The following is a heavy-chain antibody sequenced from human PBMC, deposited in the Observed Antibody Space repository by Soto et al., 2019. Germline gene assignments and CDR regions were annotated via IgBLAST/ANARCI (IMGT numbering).Heavy chain of an antibody. CDR3: ARDKYLDGY. V-gene: IGHV3-30-3*01. J-gene: IGHJ4*02. Sequence: GGSLRLSCAASGFTFSSYAMHWVRQAPGKGLEWVAVISYDGSNKYYADSVKGRFTISRDNSKNTLYLQMNSLRAEDTAVYYCARDKYLDGYWGQGTLVTVSS. D-gene: IGHD3-3*01. CDR1: GFTFSSYA. CDR2: ISYDGSNK.